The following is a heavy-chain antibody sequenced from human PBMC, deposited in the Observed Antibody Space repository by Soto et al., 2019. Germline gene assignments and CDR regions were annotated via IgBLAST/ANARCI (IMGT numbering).Heavy chain of an antibody. J-gene: IGHJ6*02. CDR3: ARGYCSGGSCFPADNEVYYGMDV. Sequence: QVPLVESGGGVVQPGRSLRLSCAASGFTFSSYGMHWVRQAPGKGLDWVAVIWYDGSNKYYADSVKGRFTISRDNSKNTLYLQMNSLRAEDTAVYYCARGYCSGGSCFPADNEVYYGMDVWGQGTTVTVSS. CDR2: IWYDGSNK. CDR1: GFTFSSYG. V-gene: IGHV3-33*01. D-gene: IGHD2-15*01.